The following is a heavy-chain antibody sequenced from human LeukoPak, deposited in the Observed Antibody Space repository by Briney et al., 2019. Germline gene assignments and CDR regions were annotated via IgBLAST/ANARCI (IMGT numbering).Heavy chain of an antibody. CDR2: ISGSGGST. D-gene: IGHD6-6*01. Sequence: GGSLRLSCAPSGFTFSSQAMSWVRQAPGNGLEGVSAISGSGGSTYYADSVKGRFTISRDNSKNTLYLQMNSLRVEDTAVYYCAKVIGGSSAYDALDIWGQGTMVTVSS. V-gene: IGHV3-23*01. CDR1: GFTFSSQA. J-gene: IGHJ3*02. CDR3: AKVIGGSSAYDALDI.